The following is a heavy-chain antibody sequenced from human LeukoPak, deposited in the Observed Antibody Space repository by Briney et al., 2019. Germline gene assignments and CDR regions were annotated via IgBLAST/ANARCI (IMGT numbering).Heavy chain of an antibody. CDR1: GGSISSSNW. CDR2: IYHSGST. CDR3: ARRSVRGKRNFDY. D-gene: IGHD3-16*01. V-gene: IGHV4-4*02. Sequence: SGTLSLTCAVSGGSISSSNWWSWVRQPPGKGLEWIGEIYHSGSTNYNPSLKSRVTISVDKSKNQFSLKLSSVTAADTAVYYCARRSVRGKRNFDYWGQGTLVTVSS. J-gene: IGHJ4*02.